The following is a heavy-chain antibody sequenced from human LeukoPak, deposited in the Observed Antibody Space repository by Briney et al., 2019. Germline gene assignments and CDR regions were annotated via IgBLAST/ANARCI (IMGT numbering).Heavy chain of an antibody. CDR1: GFTFSSYA. J-gene: IGHJ3*02. D-gene: IGHD3-10*01. CDR2: ISYDGSNK. Sequence: GGSLRLSCAASGFTFSSYAMHWVRQAPGKGLEWVAVISYDGSNKYYADSVKGRFTISRDNSKNTLYLQMNSLRAEDTAVYYCARNYGSGSYYNDAFDIWGQGTMVTVSS. CDR3: ARNYGSGSYYNDAFDI. V-gene: IGHV3-30*14.